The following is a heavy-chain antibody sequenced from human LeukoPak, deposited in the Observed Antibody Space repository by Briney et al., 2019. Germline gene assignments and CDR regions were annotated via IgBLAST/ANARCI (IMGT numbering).Heavy chain of an antibody. CDR2: INHSGST. D-gene: IGHD1-26*01. CDR1: GGSFSGYY. CDR3: ARVGATTKGGPPGFDY. Sequence: SETLSLTCAVYGGSFSGYYWSWIRQPPGKGLEWIGEINHSGSTNYNPSLKSRVTIPVDTSKNQFSLKLSSVTAADTAVYYCARVGATTKGGPPGFDYWGQGTLVTVSS. V-gene: IGHV4-34*01. J-gene: IGHJ4*02.